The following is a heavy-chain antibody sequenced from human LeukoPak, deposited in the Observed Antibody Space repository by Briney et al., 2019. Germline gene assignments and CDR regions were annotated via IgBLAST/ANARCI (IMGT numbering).Heavy chain of an antibody. CDR1: GGSISSYY. Sequence: SETLSLTCTVSGGSISSYYWSWIRQPPGKGLEWLGRIYSSGSTAYNPSVKSRVTMSVDTSKNQFSLRLSSVTAADTAVYYCAREGLIVPTGMYNWFDPWGQGTLVTVSS. J-gene: IGHJ5*02. CDR3: AREGLIVPTGMYNWFDP. V-gene: IGHV4-4*07. D-gene: IGHD1-1*01. CDR2: IYSSGST.